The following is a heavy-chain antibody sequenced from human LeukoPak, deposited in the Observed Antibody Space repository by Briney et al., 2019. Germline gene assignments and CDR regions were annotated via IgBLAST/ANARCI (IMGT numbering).Heavy chain of an antibody. Sequence: GGSLRLSCAASGFTFSSYWMSCVRQAPGKGLEWVANIKQDGSEKYYVDSVKGRFTISRDNAKNSLYLQMSSLRAEDTAVYYCARYGSGSSYDYWGQGTLVTVSS. CDR3: ARYGSGSSYDY. J-gene: IGHJ4*02. CDR1: GFTFSSYW. D-gene: IGHD3-10*01. V-gene: IGHV3-7*03. CDR2: IKQDGSEK.